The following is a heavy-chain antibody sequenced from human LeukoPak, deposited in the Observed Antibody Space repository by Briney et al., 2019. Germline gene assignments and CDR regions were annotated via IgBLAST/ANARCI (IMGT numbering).Heavy chain of an antibody. D-gene: IGHD3-10*01. Sequence: ASQTLSLTCTVSGGSISSYYWSWIRQPPGKGLEWIGYIYASGSTNYNPSLKSRVTISVDTSKKQFSLKLSSVTAADTALYFCARLEYYYGPGRRGNWLDPWGQGTLVTVSS. V-gene: IGHV4-59*01. J-gene: IGHJ5*02. CDR3: ARLEYYYGPGRRGNWLDP. CDR1: GGSISSYY. CDR2: IYASGST.